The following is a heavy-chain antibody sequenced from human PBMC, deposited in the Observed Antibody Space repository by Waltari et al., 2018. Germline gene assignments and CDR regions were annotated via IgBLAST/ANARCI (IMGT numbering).Heavy chain of an antibody. CDR1: GFTLSSSG. CDR2: ISYGGSIE. J-gene: IGHJ4*02. D-gene: IGHD6-6*01. CDR3: AKGRRSLAGAIDY. V-gene: IGHV3-30*18. Sequence: QVQLGESGGGVVQPGRSLRLSCAAAGFTLSSSGMPWVRQAPGKGLEWGAVISYGGSIEYYADSGRGRFTISRDNSKNTLYLQMNSLRVEDTAVYYWAKGRRSLAGAIDYWGQGTLVTVSS.